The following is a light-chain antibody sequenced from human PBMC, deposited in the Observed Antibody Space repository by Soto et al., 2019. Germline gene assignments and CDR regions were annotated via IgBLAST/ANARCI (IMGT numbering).Light chain of an antibody. Sequence: QSALTQPASVSGSPGQSITISCTGTSSDVGGYNYVSWYQQHPGKVPKLMIYEVSNRPSGISNRFSGSKSGTSASLAITGLQAEDDADYYCQSYDSSLRAFVFGTGTKVTVL. V-gene: IGLV2-14*01. CDR3: QSYDSSLRAFV. J-gene: IGLJ1*01. CDR2: EVS. CDR1: SSDVGGYNY.